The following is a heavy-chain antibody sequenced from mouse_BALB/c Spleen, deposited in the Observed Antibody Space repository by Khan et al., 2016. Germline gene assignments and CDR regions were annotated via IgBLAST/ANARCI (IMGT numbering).Heavy chain of an antibody. V-gene: IGHV3-2*02. Sequence: EVQLQESGPGLVKPSQSLSLTCTVTGYSITSDYAWNWIRQFPGNKLEWMGYISYSGSTSYNPSLKSRISITRDTSKNQFFQQLNSVTTEDTATYYCARSMITTGFAYWGQGTPVTVSA. CDR1: GYSITSDYA. J-gene: IGHJ3*01. CDR3: ARSMITTGFAY. CDR2: ISYSGST. D-gene: IGHD2-4*01.